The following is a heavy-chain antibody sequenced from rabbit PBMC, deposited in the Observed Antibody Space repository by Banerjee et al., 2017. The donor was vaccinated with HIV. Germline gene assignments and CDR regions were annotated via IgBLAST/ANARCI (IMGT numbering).Heavy chain of an antibody. V-gene: IGHV1S45*01. CDR1: GFSFSSSDY. J-gene: IGHJ4*01. D-gene: IGHD6-1*01. Sequence: QEQLEESGGDLVKPEGSLTLTCTASGFSFSSSDYMCWVRQAPGKGLEWIACIYAGSSGSTYYASWAKGRFTISKTSSTTVTLQMTSLTAADTATYFCARDKAASDGYCSFNLWGPGTLVTVS. CDR2: IYAGSSGST. CDR3: ARDKAASDGYCSFNL.